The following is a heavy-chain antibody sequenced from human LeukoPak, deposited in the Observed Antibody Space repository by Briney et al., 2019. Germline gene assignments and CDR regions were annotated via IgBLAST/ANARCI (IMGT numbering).Heavy chain of an antibody. CDR2: IDWDDDR. CDR1: GFSLSTGGMR. CDR3: AREGRHIDY. Sequence: SGPTLVNPTQTLTLTCTFSGFSLSTGGMRVSWIRQPPGKALEWLARIDWDDDRFYSTSLKTRLTISKDTSKNQVVLTMTNMDPVDTATYYCAREGRHIDYWGQGTLVTVSS. J-gene: IGHJ4*02. V-gene: IGHV2-70*04. D-gene: IGHD2-15*01.